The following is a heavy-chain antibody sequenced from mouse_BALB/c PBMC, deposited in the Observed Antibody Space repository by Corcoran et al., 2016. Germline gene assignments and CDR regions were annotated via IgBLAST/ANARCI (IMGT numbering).Heavy chain of an antibody. V-gene: IGHV14-3*02. CDR3: ARCNWYFDV. Sequence: EVQLQQSGAELVKPGASVKLSCTASGFNIKDTYMHWVKQRPEQGLEWIGRIDPANGNTKYDPKFQGKATITADTSSNTAYLQLISLTSEDTAVYYCARCNWYFDVWGAGTTVTVSS. CDR2: IDPANGNT. CDR1: GFNIKDTY. J-gene: IGHJ1*01.